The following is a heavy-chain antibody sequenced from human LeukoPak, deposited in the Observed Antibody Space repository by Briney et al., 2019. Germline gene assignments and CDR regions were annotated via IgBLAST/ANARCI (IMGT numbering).Heavy chain of an antibody. V-gene: IGHV4-30-4*01. D-gene: IGHD6-19*01. CDR1: GGSISSGDYY. CDR3: ARDRGSSGEFQH. J-gene: IGHJ1*01. Sequence: SETLSLTCTVSGGSISSGDYYWSWIRQPPGKGLEWIGYIYYSGSTYYNPSLKSQVTISVDTSKNQFSLKLSSVTAADTAVYYCARDRGSSGEFQHWGQGTLVTVSS. CDR2: IYYSGST.